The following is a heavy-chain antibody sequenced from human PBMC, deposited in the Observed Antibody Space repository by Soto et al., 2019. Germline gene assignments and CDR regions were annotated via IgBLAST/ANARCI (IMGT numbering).Heavy chain of an antibody. Sequence: ETLSLTCAVSGYSINSDYYWGWIRQPPGKGLEWIGSVDHSGRTYYSPSLRSRLTIFIDTSKNQFSLRLTSVTAADTAMYFCAKKGYYPSGKINLFDSWGPGTLVTVSS. CDR2: VDHSGRT. CDR3: AKKGYYPSGKINLFDS. CDR1: GYSINSDYY. D-gene: IGHD3-10*01. J-gene: IGHJ4*02. V-gene: IGHV4-38-2*01.